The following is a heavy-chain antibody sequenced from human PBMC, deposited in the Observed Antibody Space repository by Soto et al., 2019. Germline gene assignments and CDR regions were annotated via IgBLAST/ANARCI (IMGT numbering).Heavy chain of an antibody. Sequence: QLQLQESGSGLVKPSETLSLTCAVSGGSISSGGFSWNCIRQPPGKGLEWIGYIYQSGGTYYNPSLRSRVTLLVDTSKNQFSLKLSSVTVADTAVYYCARDRGVTNFDYWGLGTLVTVSS. J-gene: IGHJ4*02. CDR1: GGSISSGGFS. CDR3: ARDRGVTNFDY. CDR2: IYQSGGT. V-gene: IGHV4-30-2*01. D-gene: IGHD4-17*01.